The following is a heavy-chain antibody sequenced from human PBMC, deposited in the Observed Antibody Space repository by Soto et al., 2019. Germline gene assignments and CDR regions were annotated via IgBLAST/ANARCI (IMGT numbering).Heavy chain of an antibody. CDR3: ARRNVLLWFGELLYAFDI. CDR1: GGSISSSSYY. Sequence: PSETLSLTCTVSGGSISSSSYYWGWIRHPPGKGLEWIGSIYYSGSTYYNPSLKSRVTISVDTSKNQFSLKLSSVTAADTAVYYFARRNVLLWFGELLYAFDIWGQGTMVTV. V-gene: IGHV4-39*01. J-gene: IGHJ3*02. D-gene: IGHD3-10*01. CDR2: IYYSGST.